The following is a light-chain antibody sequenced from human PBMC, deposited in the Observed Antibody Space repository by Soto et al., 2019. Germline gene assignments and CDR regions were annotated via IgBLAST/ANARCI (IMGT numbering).Light chain of an antibody. CDR3: QQYGRSSLMFT. Sequence: EIVLTQSPGTLSLSPGERATLSCRASQSVTSDFLAWYQQKPGQAPRLLIYVASTRAAGVPDRFSGSGSGTDFTLTITRLEPEDFAVYYCQQYGRSSLMFTFGQGTKLGV. CDR1: QSVTSDF. V-gene: IGKV3-20*01. J-gene: IGKJ2*01. CDR2: VAS.